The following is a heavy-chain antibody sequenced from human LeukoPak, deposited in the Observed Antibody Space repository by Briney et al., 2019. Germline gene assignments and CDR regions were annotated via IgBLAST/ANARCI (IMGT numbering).Heavy chain of an antibody. Sequence: GGSLRLSCAASGFTFSSYATSWVRQAPGKRLEWVSAISGSGGSTYYADSVKGRFTISRDNSKNTLDLQMNSLRAEDTAVYYCARVKRDCSGGTCYSYDYWGQGTLVTVSS. CDR3: ARVKRDCSGGTCYSYDY. CDR1: GFTFSSYA. CDR2: ISGSGGST. V-gene: IGHV3-23*01. J-gene: IGHJ4*02. D-gene: IGHD2-15*01.